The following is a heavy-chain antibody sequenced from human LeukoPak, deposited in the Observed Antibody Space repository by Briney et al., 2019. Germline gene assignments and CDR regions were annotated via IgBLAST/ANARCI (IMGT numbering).Heavy chain of an antibody. J-gene: IGHJ5*02. CDR1: GFTFSTYS. CDR3: ARDQTTYLTTTAYKWFDP. D-gene: IGHD1-1*01. V-gene: IGHV3-21*01. CDR2: ISSSSIYI. Sequence: GGSLRLSCAASGFTFSTYSMNWVRQAPGQGLEGVASISSSSIYIHYSNSLKGRFTIPRDNAKNSLYLQMHSLRAEDTAVYYRARDQTTYLTTTAYKWFDPWGQGTLVTVSS.